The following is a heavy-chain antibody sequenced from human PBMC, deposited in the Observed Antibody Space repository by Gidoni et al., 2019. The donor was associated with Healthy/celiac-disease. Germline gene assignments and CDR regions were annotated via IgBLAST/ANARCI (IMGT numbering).Heavy chain of an antibody. V-gene: IGHV4-59*01. J-gene: IGHJ5*02. CDR2: IYYSGST. Sequence: QVQLQESGPGLVKPSETLSLTCTVSGGSISSYYWSWIRQPPGKGLEWIGYIYYSGSTNYNPSLKSRVTISVDTSKNQFSLKLSSVTAADTAVYYCARDVYRAVAGTRWFDPWGQGTLVTVSS. CDR3: ARDVYRAVAGTRWFDP. CDR1: GGSISSYY. D-gene: IGHD6-19*01.